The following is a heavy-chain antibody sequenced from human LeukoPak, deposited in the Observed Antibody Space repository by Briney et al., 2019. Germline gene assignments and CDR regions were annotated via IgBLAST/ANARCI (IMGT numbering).Heavy chain of an antibody. V-gene: IGHV3-30*04. Sequence: QTGRSLRLSCAASGFTFSSYAMHWVRQAPGKGLEWVAVISYDGSNKYYADSVKGRFTISRDNSKNTLYLQMNSLRAVDTAVYYCARASGYSYGPRGNYFDYWGQGTLVTVSS. CDR2: ISYDGSNK. CDR1: GFTFSSYA. J-gene: IGHJ4*02. CDR3: ARASGYSYGPRGNYFDY. D-gene: IGHD5-18*01.